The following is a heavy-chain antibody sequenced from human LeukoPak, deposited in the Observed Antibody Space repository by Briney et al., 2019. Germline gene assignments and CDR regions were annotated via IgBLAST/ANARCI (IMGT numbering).Heavy chain of an antibody. Sequence: GGSLRLSCAASGFTFSSYSTNWVRQAPGKGLEWVSYISSSSSTIYYADSVKGRFTISRDNAKDSLYLQMNSLRAEDTAVYYCATGIDYDLPDYWGQGTLVTVSS. CDR2: ISSSSSTI. CDR1: GFTFSSYS. CDR3: ATGIDYDLPDY. D-gene: IGHD3-3*01. J-gene: IGHJ4*02. V-gene: IGHV3-48*01.